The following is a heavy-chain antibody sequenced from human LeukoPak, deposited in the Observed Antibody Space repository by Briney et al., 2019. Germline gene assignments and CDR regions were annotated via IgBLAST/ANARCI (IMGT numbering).Heavy chain of an antibody. Sequence: NASETLSLTCAVSGGSISSSNWWSWVRQPPGKGLEWIGEIYHSGSTNYNPSLKSRVTISVDKSKNQFSLKLSSVTAADTAVYYCARGGHSYGYGAFDIWGQGTMVTVSS. CDR1: GGSISSSNW. D-gene: IGHD5-18*01. J-gene: IGHJ3*02. CDR3: ARGGHSYGYGAFDI. V-gene: IGHV4-4*02. CDR2: IYHSGST.